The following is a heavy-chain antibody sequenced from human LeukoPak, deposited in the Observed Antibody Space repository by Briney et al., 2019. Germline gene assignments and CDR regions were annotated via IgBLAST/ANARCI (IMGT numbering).Heavy chain of an antibody. CDR1: GYTLTELS. D-gene: IGHD2-15*01. CDR3: ATDLGYCSGGSCYSGSG. J-gene: IGHJ4*02. Sequence: ASVKVSCKVSGYTLTELSMHWVRQAPGKGLEWMGGFDPEDGETIYAQKFQGRVAMTEDTSTDTAYMEPSSLRFEDTAVYYCATDLGYCSGGSCYSGSGWGQGTLVTVSS. CDR2: FDPEDGET. V-gene: IGHV1-24*01.